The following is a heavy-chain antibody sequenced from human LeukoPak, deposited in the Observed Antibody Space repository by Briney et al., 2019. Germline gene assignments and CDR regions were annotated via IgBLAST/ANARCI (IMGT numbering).Heavy chain of an antibody. CDR1: GFTFRNSN. D-gene: IGHD3-16*01. V-gene: IGHV3-21*01. Sequence: GESLRLSCAASGFTFRNSNISCVRQAPGKGLEWVSYINHNRGYIYYADAVKGRFTISRDNATNSVHLQMNSLRAEDTAMYHCARALRFGGPNWMIEDWGEGTLVTVSS. J-gene: IGHJ4*02. CDR3: ARALRFGGPNWMIED. CDR2: INHNRGYI.